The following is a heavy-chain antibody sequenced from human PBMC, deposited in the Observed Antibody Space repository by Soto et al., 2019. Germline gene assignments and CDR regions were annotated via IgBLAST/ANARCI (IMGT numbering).Heavy chain of an antibody. Sequence: QVQLVESGGGVVQPGRSLRLSCAASGFTFSSYGMHWVRQAPGKGLEWVAVIWYDGSNKYYADSVKGRFTISRDNSKNTLYLQMNSLRAEDTAVDYCAREEVTTGGGLPGDYWGQGTLVTVSS. V-gene: IGHV3-33*01. CDR1: GFTFSSYG. CDR3: AREEVTTGGGLPGDY. CDR2: IWYDGSNK. D-gene: IGHD4-4*01. J-gene: IGHJ4*02.